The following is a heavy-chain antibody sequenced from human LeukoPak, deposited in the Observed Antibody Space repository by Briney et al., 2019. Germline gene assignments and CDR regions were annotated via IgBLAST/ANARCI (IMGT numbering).Heavy chain of an antibody. J-gene: IGHJ6*04. V-gene: IGHV1-69*06. CDR1: GGTFSSYA. CDR2: IIPIFGTA. Sequence: SVKVSCKASGGTFSSYAISWVRQAPGQGLEWMGGIIPIFGTANYAQMFQGRVTITADKSTSTAYMELSSLRSEDTAVYYCARAKALYYYYYYGMDVWGKGTTVTVSS. CDR3: ARAKALYYYYYYGMDV.